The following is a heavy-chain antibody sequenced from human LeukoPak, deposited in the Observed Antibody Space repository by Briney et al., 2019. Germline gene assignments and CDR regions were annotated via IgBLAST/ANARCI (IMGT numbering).Heavy chain of an antibody. D-gene: IGHD2-15*01. CDR2: INHSGST. CDR1: GGSFSGYY. V-gene: IGHV4-34*01. CDR3: ATLAANTYYYYYAMDV. J-gene: IGHJ6*02. Sequence: SETLSLTCAVYGGSFSGYYWSWIRQPPGKGLEWIGEINHSGSTNYNPSLKSRVTISVDTSKNQFSLKLSSVTAADTAVYYCATLAANTYYYYYAMDVWGQGTTVTVSS.